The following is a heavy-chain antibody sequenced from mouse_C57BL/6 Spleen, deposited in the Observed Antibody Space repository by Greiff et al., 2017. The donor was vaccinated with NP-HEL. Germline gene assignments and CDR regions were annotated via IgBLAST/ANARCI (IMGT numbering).Heavy chain of an antibody. CDR1: GYTFTSYW. Sequence: VQLQQPGAELVMPGASVKLSCKASGYTFTSYWMHWVKQRPGQGLEWIGEIDPSDSYTNYNQKFKGKSTLTVDKSSSTAYMQLSSLTSEDSAVYYCARLGPGFAYWGQGTLVTVSA. D-gene: IGHD3-3*01. V-gene: IGHV1-69*01. CDR2: IDPSDSYT. J-gene: IGHJ3*01. CDR3: ARLGPGFAY.